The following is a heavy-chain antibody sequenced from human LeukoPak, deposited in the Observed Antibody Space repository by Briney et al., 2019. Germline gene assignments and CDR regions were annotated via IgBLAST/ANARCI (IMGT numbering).Heavy chain of an antibody. V-gene: IGHV1-46*01. CDR2: INPSGGST. J-gene: IGHJ4*02. Sequence: APVKVSCKASGYTFTSYYMHWVRQAPGQGLEWMGIINPSGGSTSYAQKFQGRVTMTRDTSTSTVYMELSSLRSEDTAVYYCARDRNSYDSSGYYYLYWGQGTLVTVSS. CDR1: GYTFTSYY. D-gene: IGHD3-22*01. CDR3: ARDRNSYDSSGYYYLY.